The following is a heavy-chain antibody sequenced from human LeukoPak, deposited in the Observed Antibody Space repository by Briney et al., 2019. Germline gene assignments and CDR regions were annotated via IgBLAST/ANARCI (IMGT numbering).Heavy chain of an antibody. Sequence: SSQTLSLTCAVSGGSISSGGYSWSWIRQPPGKGLEWIGYIYHRGSTYYNPSLKSRVTISVDRSKNQFSLKLSSVTAADTAVYYCARDRGYGSGSYRSYGMDVWGQGTTVTVSS. CDR1: GGSISSGGYS. V-gene: IGHV4-30-2*01. J-gene: IGHJ6*02. CDR3: ARDRGYGSGSYRSYGMDV. CDR2: IYHRGST. D-gene: IGHD3-10*01.